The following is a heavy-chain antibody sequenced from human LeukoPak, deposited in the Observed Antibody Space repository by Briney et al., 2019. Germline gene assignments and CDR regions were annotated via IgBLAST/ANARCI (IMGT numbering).Heavy chain of an antibody. CDR2: IYYSGST. Sequence: SVTLSLTCTVSGGSISSYYWSWIRQPPGKGLEWIGYIYYSGSTNYNPSLKSRVTISVDTSKNQFSLKLSSVTAADTAVYYCARAFGSLFYFDYWGQGTLVTVSS. CDR1: GGSISSYY. D-gene: IGHD3-10*01. V-gene: IGHV4-59*01. J-gene: IGHJ4*02. CDR3: ARAFGSLFYFDY.